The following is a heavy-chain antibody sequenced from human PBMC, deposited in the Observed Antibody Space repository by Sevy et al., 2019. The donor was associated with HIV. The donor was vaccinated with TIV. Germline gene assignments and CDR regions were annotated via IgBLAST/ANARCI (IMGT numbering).Heavy chain of an antibody. CDR3: ARLSSSKNRYYYYGMDV. V-gene: IGHV1-8*01. J-gene: IGHJ6*02. Sequence: ASVKVSCKASGYTFTSYDINWVRQATGQGLEWMGWMNPNSGNTGYAQKFQGRVTMTRNTSISTTYMELSNLRSEDTAVYYCARLSSSKNRYYYYGMDVWGQGSTVTVSS. CDR1: GYTFTSYD. CDR2: MNPNSGNT. D-gene: IGHD6-13*01.